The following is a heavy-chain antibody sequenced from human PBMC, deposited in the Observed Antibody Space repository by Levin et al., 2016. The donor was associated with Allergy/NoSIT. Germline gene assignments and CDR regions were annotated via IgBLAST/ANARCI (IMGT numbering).Heavy chain of an antibody. V-gene: IGHV3-23*01. Sequence: GGSLRLSCAASGFTFSTYAMSWVRQAPGKGLEWVSAISGSGGSTYYADSVKGRFTISRDNSKNTLYLQMNSLRAEDTALYYCAKGDADNWNYGEFDYWGQGTLVTVSS. D-gene: IGHD1-7*01. CDR1: GFTFSTYA. J-gene: IGHJ4*02. CDR3: AKGDADNWNYGEFDY. CDR2: ISGSGGST.